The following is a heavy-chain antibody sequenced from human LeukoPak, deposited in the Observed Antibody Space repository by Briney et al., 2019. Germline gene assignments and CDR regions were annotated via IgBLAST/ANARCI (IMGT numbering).Heavy chain of an antibody. D-gene: IGHD2-8*01. J-gene: IGHJ3*02. Sequence: GGSLGLSCAASGFTFRSHDMHWVRQAPGKGLEWVTFVRFDGSDKKYADSVKGRFTISRDNSKNTLSLQMISLRAEDTAVYYCAKSLYPDAFDIWGPGTMVTVS. V-gene: IGHV3-30*02. CDR3: AKSLYPDAFDI. CDR1: GFTFRSHD. CDR2: VRFDGSDK.